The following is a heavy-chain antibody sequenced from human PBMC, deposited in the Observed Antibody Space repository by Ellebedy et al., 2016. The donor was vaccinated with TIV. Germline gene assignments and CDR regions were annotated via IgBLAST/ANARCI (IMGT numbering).Heavy chain of an antibody. CDR2: FSSGGRT. V-gene: IGHV4-59*01. Sequence: SETLSLTCTVSGVSISNNYWSWIRQPPGKGLEWIGYFSSGGRTNYSPSLQSRVTISVDTSRNQFSLKLKSVTAADTAVYYCARTFTETLGGVTTHWVLDYWGQGSLVTAS. CDR1: GVSISNNY. D-gene: IGHD3-16*01. J-gene: IGHJ4*02. CDR3: ARTFTETLGGVTTHWVLDY.